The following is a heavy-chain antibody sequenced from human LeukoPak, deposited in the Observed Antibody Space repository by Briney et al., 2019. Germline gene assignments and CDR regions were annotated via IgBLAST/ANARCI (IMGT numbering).Heavy chain of an antibody. V-gene: IGHV4-39*07. CDR3: ARDGGITIWTSWFDP. D-gene: IGHD3-3*01. J-gene: IGHJ5*02. CDR2: IYYSGST. CDR1: GGSISSSSYY. Sequence: SETLSLTCTVSGGSISSSSYYWGWIRQPPGKGLEWIGSIYYSGSTYYNPSLKSRVTISVDTSKNQFSLKLSSVTAADTAVYYCARDGGITIWTSWFDPWGQGTLVTVSS.